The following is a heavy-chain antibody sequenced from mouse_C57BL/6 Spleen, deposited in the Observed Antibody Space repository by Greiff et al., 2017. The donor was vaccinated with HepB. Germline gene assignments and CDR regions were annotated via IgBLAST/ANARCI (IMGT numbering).Heavy chain of an antibody. Sequence: QVQLKESGAELARPGASVKLSCKASGYTFTSYGISWVKQRTGQGLEWIGEIYPRSGNTYYNEKFKGKATLTADKSSSTAYMELRSLTSEDSAVYFCARRDWDVGYFDVWGTGTTVTVSS. J-gene: IGHJ1*03. V-gene: IGHV1-81*01. CDR3: ARRDWDVGYFDV. D-gene: IGHD4-1*01. CDR1: GYTFTSYG. CDR2: IYPRSGNT.